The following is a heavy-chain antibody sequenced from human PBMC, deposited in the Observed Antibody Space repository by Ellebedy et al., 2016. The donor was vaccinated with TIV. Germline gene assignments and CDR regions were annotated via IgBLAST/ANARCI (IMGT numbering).Heavy chain of an antibody. D-gene: IGHD3-3*02. Sequence: ASVKVSXXASGYMFTSYSINWVRQAPGQGLEWMGRISGYNGNTHYAQRFQDRVTMTIDTSATTAYMELRSLRSDDTAVYFCARGNISNWFDPWGQGTLVTVSS. CDR2: ISGYNGNT. J-gene: IGHJ5*02. CDR1: GYMFTSYS. CDR3: ARGNISNWFDP. V-gene: IGHV1-18*04.